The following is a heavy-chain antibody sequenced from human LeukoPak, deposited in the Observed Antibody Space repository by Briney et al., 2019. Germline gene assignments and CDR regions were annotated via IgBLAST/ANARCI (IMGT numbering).Heavy chain of an antibody. CDR1: GSTFTSSS. CDR3: AKGPTTVTTYFDY. Sequence: AGGSLRLSCAASGSTFTSSSMSWVRQAPGRGLEWVSAITGSGGSTYYADSVKDRFTISRDNSKDTLYLQMNSLRAEDTAVYYCAKGPTTVTTYFDYWGQGTLVT. CDR2: ITGSGGST. D-gene: IGHD4-17*01. J-gene: IGHJ4*02. V-gene: IGHV3-23*01.